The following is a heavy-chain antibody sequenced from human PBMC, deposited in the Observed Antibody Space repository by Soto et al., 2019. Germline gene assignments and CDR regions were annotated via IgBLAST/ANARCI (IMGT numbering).Heavy chain of an antibody. J-gene: IGHJ6*03. V-gene: IGHV4-59*08. CDR2: IYYSGST. D-gene: IGHD6-19*01. CDR3: ARHTQIHQGGWYDPLNYYYYYMDV. CDR1: GGYISSYY. Sequence: AETLSLTCPVSGGYISSYYWSWIRQPPGKGLEWIGYIYYSGSTNYNPSLKSRVTISVDTSKNQFSLKLSSVTAADTAVYYCARHTQIHQGGWYDPLNYYYYYMDVWGKGTTVTVS.